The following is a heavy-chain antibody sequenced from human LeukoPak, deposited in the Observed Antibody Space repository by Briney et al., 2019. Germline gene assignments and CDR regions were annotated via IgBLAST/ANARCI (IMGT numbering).Heavy chain of an antibody. V-gene: IGHV4-34*01. CDR3: ARVRPWGYYGSGSYYKSLGYFDY. J-gene: IGHJ4*02. Sequence: PSETLSLTCAVYGGSFSGYYWSWIRQPPGKGLEWIGKINHSGSTNYNPSLKSRVTISVDTSKNQFSLKLSSVTAADTAVYYCARVRPWGYYGSGSYYKSLGYFDYWGQGTLVTVSS. CDR1: GGSFSGYY. D-gene: IGHD3-10*01. CDR2: INHSGST.